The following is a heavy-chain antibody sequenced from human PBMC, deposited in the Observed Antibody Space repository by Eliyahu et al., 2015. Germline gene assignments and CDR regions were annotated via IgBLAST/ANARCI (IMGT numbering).Heavy chain of an antibody. CDR3: ATKTSTINDYGDYATDY. D-gene: IGHD4-17*01. Sequence: QVQLVQSGAEVKKPGASVKVSCKVSGYTLTXLXMHWVRXAPGKGLEWMGGFDPEDGETIYAQKFQGRVTMTEDTSTDTAYMELSSLRSEDTAVYYCATKTSTINDYGDYATDYWGQGTLVTVSS. CDR1: GYTLTXLX. V-gene: IGHV1-24*01. J-gene: IGHJ4*02. CDR2: FDPEDGET.